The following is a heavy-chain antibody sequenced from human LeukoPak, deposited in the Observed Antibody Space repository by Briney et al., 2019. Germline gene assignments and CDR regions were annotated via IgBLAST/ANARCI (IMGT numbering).Heavy chain of an antibody. CDR2: MNPNSGNT. J-gene: IGHJ4*02. V-gene: IGHV1-8*03. D-gene: IGHD3-10*01. Sequence: GASVKVSCKASGYTFTNYDINWVRQATGQGLEWMGWMNPNSGNTGYAQKLQGRVTFTRDTSISTAYMELSSLGSEDTALYYCARGLGSFGLVPGADYWGQGTLVTVSS. CDR3: ARGLGSFGLVPGADY. CDR1: GYTFTNYD.